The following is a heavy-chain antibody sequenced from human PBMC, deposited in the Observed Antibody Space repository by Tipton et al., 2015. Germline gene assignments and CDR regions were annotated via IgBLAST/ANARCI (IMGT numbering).Heavy chain of an antibody. Sequence: TLSLTRAVYGGSLSGYYWSWIRQPPGKGLEWIGEINHSGSTNYNPSLKSRVTISVDTSKNQFSLKLSSVTAADTALYYCARGPWKTFDYWGQGTLVTVSS. CDR2: INHSGST. CDR3: ARGPWKTFDY. J-gene: IGHJ4*02. D-gene: IGHD1-1*01. V-gene: IGHV4-34*01. CDR1: GGSLSGYY.